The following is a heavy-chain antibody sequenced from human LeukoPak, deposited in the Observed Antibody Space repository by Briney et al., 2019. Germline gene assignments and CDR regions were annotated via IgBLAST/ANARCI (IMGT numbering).Heavy chain of an antibody. CDR1: GFTFSRYS. V-gene: IGHV3-74*01. CDR2: VNSDGSGT. J-gene: IGHJ4*02. CDR3: VCLGLGGLSLD. Sequence: GGSLRLSCAASGFTFSRYSMHWVRQAPGKGLVWVSHVNSDGSGTDYADSVKGRYTISRDNAKNTLYLQMNSLRVEDTAVYYCVCLGLGGLSLDWGQGTLVTVSS. D-gene: IGHD3-16*01.